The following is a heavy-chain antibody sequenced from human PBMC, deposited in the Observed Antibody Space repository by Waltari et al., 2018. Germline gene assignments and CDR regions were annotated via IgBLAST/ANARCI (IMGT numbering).Heavy chain of an antibody. Sequence: QVQLVESGGGVVQPGRSLRLSCAASGFTFSSYAMHWVRQASGKGLEGGAVISYDDINHSYADSVMCRFTISRDNSKNTLYLQMNSLRAEDTAVYYCARGSYTAMVSCQFGDWGQGTLVTVSS. CDR1: GFTFSSYA. CDR2: ISYDDINH. D-gene: IGHD5-18*01. J-gene: IGHJ4*02. V-gene: IGHV3-30-3*01. CDR3: ARGSYTAMVSCQFGD.